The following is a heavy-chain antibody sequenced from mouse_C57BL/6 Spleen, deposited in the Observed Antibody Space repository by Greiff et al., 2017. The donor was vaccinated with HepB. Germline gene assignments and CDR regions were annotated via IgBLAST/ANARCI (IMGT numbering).Heavy chain of an antibody. J-gene: IGHJ3*01. CDR2: ISYDGSN. D-gene: IGHD1-1*01. CDR3: AREGAHYYGSSAWFAY. V-gene: IGHV3-6*01. CDR1: GYSITSGYY. Sequence: EVKLMESGPGLVKPSQSLSLTCSVTGYSITSGYYWNWIRQFPGNKLEWMGYISYDGSNNYNPSLKNRISITRDTSKNQFFLKLNSVTTEDTATYHCAREGAHYYGSSAWFAYWGQGTLVTVSA.